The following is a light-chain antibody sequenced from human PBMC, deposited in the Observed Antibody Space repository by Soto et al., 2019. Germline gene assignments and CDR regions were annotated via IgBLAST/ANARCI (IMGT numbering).Light chain of an antibody. CDR3: SSYTTSRAYV. Sequence: QSVLTQPAPVSGSPGQSITISCTGTSSDVGAYNYVSWYQQQSGKAPKLMIHEVSNRPSGVSNRFSGSKSGNTASLTISGLQAEDEADYYCSSYTTSRAYVFGIGTKVTAL. CDR2: EVS. V-gene: IGLV2-14*01. J-gene: IGLJ1*01. CDR1: SSDVGAYNY.